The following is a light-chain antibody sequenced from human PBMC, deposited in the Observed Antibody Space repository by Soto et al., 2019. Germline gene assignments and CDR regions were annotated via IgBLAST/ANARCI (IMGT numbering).Light chain of an antibody. J-gene: IGLJ1*01. V-gene: IGLV2-8*01. Sequence: QSALTQPPSASGSPGQSVTISCTGTSSNVGGYNFVSWYQQLPGKAPKLMIYDVTKRPSGVPDRFSGSKSGNTASLAVSGLQTEDEAYYYCSSYAGSGNRYVFGAGTKVTVL. CDR2: DVT. CDR1: SSNVGGYNF. CDR3: SSYAGSGNRYV.